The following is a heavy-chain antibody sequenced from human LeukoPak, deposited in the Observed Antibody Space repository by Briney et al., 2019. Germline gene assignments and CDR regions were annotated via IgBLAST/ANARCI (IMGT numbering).Heavy chain of an antibody. V-gene: IGHV4-61*02. CDR2: FLTTEST. J-gene: IGHJ4*02. D-gene: IGHD5-18*01. Sequence: SETLSLTYTVSGDSISSDNYSWTWIRQPAGKGLEWIGRFLTTESTNYNPSLKSRVTISADMSRNQFSLELRSVTAADTAVYYCARGYSYGYYFDYWGQGTLVTVSS. CDR3: ARGYSYGYYFDY. CDR1: GDSISSDNYS.